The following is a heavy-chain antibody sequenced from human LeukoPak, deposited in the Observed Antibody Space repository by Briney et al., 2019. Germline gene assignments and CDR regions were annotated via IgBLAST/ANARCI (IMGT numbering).Heavy chain of an antibody. CDR1: GYTFTSYG. J-gene: IGHJ4*02. V-gene: IGHV1-18*01. Sequence: ASVKVSCKASGYTFTSYGISWVRQAPGQGLEWMGWISAYNGNTNYAQKLQGRVTMTTDTSTSTAYMDLRSLRSDDTAVYYCARLIFGYYYGSGSSPFYFDYWGQGTLVTVSS. CDR3: ARLIFGYYYGSGSSPFYFDY. D-gene: IGHD3-10*01. CDR2: ISAYNGNT.